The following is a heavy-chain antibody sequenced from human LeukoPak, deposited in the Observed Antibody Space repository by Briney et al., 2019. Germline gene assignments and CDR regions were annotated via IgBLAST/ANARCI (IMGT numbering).Heavy chain of an antibody. Sequence: GGSLRLSCAASGFTFSDYYMSWIRQAPGKGLEWVSYISSSGSTIYYADSVKGRFTISRDNSKNTLYLQMNSLRAEDTAVYYCAKSGPGGNSYYFDYWGQGTLVTVSS. J-gene: IGHJ4*02. CDR2: ISSSGSTI. CDR1: GFTFSDYY. CDR3: AKSGPGGNSYYFDY. V-gene: IGHV3-11*04. D-gene: IGHD4-23*01.